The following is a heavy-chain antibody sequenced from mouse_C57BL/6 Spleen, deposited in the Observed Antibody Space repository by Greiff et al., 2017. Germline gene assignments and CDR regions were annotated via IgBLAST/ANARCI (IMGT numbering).Heavy chain of an antibody. D-gene: IGHD2-1*01. Sequence: EVQLQQSGAELVKPGASVKLSCTASGFNIKDYYMNWVKQRTEKGLEWIGRIDPEDGETKYAPKFQGKATIPADTSSNTAYLQLSSLTSEATAVYYCARCGNYVGYFDVWGTGTTVTVSS. V-gene: IGHV14-2*01. CDR1: GFNIKDYY. CDR2: IDPEDGET. J-gene: IGHJ1*03. CDR3: ARCGNYVGYFDV.